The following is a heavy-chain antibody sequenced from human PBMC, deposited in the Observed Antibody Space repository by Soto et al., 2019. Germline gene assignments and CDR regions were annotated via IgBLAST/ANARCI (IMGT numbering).Heavy chain of an antibody. CDR1: GFTISNIW. CDR3: ARGHLKREYSGYDSITGDY. CDR2: ISSSSSYI. V-gene: IGHV3-21*01. Sequence: AGGSLRLSCAVSGFTISNIWMHWVRQAPGKGLEWVSSISSSSSYIYYADSVKGRFTISRDNAKNSLYLQMNSLRAEDTAVYYCARGHLKREYSGYDSITGDYWGQGTLVTISS. D-gene: IGHD5-12*01. J-gene: IGHJ4*02.